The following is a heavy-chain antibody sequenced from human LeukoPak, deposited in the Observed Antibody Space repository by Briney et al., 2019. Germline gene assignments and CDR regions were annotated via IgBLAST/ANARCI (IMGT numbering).Heavy chain of an antibody. V-gene: IGHV3-23*01. CDR1: GFTFSSYW. J-gene: IGHJ4*02. Sequence: PGGSLRLSCAASGFTFSSYWMSWVRQAPGKGLEWVSGISGSGGSTFYTDSVKGRFTISRDNSKNTLYLQMSSLRTEDTAVYYCARERGDYLLLLFDYWGQGTLVTVSS. CDR3: ARERGDYLLLLFDY. CDR2: ISGSGGST. D-gene: IGHD4-17*01.